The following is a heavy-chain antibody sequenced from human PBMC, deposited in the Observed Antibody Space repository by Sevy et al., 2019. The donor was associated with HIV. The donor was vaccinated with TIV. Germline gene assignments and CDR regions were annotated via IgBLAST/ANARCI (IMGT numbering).Heavy chain of an antibody. V-gene: IGHV3-9*01. CDR1: GFTFDDYA. Sequence: GGSLRLSCAASGFTFDDYAMHLVRQAPGKGLEWVSGISWNSGSIGYADSVKGRFTISRDNAKNSLYLQMNSLRAEDTALYYCAKDSRAGYDSSGYYSSDAFDIWGQGTMVTVSS. CDR2: ISWNSGSI. CDR3: AKDSRAGYDSSGYYSSDAFDI. D-gene: IGHD3-22*01. J-gene: IGHJ3*02.